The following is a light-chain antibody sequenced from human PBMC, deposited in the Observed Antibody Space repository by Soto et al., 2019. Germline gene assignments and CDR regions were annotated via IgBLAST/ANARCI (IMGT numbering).Light chain of an antibody. CDR3: QSYDSSLSGYV. V-gene: IGLV1-40*01. J-gene: IGLJ1*01. Sequence: QSVLTQPPSVSGAPGQRVTISCTGSSSNIGAGYDVHWYQQLPGTAPKLLIYGNSNRPSGVPDRFSGSKSSTSASLAITGLQAEDEVDYYCQSYDSSLSGYVFGTGPKVTVL. CDR1: SSNIGAGYD. CDR2: GNS.